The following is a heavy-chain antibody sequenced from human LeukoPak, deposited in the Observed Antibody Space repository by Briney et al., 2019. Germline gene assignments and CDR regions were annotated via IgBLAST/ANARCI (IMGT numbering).Heavy chain of an antibody. CDR2: ISYDGRNE. CDR3: ARQIYGIDD. CDR1: GFTVSSNY. Sequence: GGSLRLSCAASGFTVSSNYMSWVRQAPGKGLEWVAIISYDGRNEHYADSVKGRFTISRDNSKNTLYLQMNSLRADDTALYYCARQIYGIDDWGQGTLVTVSS. D-gene: IGHD1-26*01. V-gene: IGHV3-30*03. J-gene: IGHJ4*02.